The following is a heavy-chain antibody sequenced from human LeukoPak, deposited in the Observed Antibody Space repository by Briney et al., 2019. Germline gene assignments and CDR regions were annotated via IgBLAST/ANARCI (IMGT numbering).Heavy chain of an antibody. V-gene: IGHV3-49*04. D-gene: IGHD3-22*01. CDR1: GFTVSSNY. J-gene: IGHJ4*02. CDR2: IRSTAYGGTT. CDR3: TRESSRYYDSSGQYYFDY. Sequence: GGSLRLSCAASGFTVSSNYMSWVRQAPGKGLEWVGFIRSTAYGGTTEYAASVKGRFTMSRDDSKSIAFLQMYSLKTEDTAVYYCTRESSRYYDSSGQYYFDYWGQGTLVTVSS.